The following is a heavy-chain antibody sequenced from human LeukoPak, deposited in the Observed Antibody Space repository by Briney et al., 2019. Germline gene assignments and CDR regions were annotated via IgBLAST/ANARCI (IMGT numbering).Heavy chain of an antibody. V-gene: IGHV1-8*01. J-gene: IGHJ5*01. Sequence: ASVKVSCKASGYTFTSYDINWVRQATGQGREWMGWMNPNSGNTGYAQKFQGRVTMTRNTSITTAYMELSSLRSEDTAVYYCARGGLSGHWFDSWGQGTPVTVSS. CDR1: GYTFTSYD. D-gene: IGHD6-25*01. CDR3: ARGGLSGHWFDS. CDR2: MNPNSGNT.